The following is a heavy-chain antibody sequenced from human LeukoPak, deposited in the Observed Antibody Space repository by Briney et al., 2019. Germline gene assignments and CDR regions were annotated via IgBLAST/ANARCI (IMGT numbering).Heavy chain of an antibody. V-gene: IGHV3-64*01. J-gene: IGHJ4*02. Sequence: GGSLRLSCAASGFTFSSYAMHWVRQAPGKGLEYVSAISSNGGSTYYANSVKGRFTISRDNSKNTLYLQMGSLRAEDMAVYYCARGIAAAGTGDWGQGTLVTVSS. CDR3: ARGIAAAGTGD. CDR1: GFTFSSYA. D-gene: IGHD6-13*01. CDR2: ISSNGGST.